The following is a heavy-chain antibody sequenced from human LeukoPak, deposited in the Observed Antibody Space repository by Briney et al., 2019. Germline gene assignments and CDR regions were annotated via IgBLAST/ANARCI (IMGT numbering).Heavy chain of an antibody. CDR3: ARRYYDRSYFDY. D-gene: IGHD3-22*01. CDR2: IYPGESIYASENT. CDR1: GVSISAYY. V-gene: IGHV4-4*07. Sequence: SETLSLTCSVSGVSISAYYWSWIRQPAGKGLEWIGRIYPGESIYASENTNYNPSLKSRVSMSGDTSKNQVSLKLSSVTAADTAVYYCARRYYDRSYFDYWGQGTLVTVSS. J-gene: IGHJ4*02.